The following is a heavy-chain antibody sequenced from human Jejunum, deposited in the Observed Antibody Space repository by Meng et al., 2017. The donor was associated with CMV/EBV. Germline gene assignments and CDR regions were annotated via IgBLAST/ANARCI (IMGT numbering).Heavy chain of an antibody. CDR2: VYASGTT. V-gene: IGHV4-61*02. J-gene: IGHJ4*02. CDR1: GDSISGDSYY. CDR3: VRGGDGYVY. D-gene: IGHD5-24*01. Sequence: QVQLQESGPGLVEPSQTLSLTCSVSGDSISGDSYYWSWIHPPAGKGLEWIGRVYASGTTNYNPSLNSRVTMSVDTSKNQFSLNLHSVAAADTAVYYCVRGGDGYVYWGQGTLVTVSS.